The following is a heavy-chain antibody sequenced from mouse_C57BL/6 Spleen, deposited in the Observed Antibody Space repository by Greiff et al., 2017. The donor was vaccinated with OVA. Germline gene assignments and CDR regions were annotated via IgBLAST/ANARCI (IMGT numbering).Heavy chain of an antibody. CDR1: GFNIKNPY. V-gene: IGHV14-3*01. CDR3: AREGLVYYFDY. J-gene: IGHJ2*01. CDR2: IDPANGNT. D-gene: IGHD2-2*01. Sequence: VQLQQSVAELVRPGASVKLSCTASGFNIKNPYMHWVKQRPEQGLEWIGRIDPANGNTKYAPKFQGKATITADTSSNTAYLQLSSLTSEDTAIYYCAREGLVYYFDYWGQGTTLTVSS.